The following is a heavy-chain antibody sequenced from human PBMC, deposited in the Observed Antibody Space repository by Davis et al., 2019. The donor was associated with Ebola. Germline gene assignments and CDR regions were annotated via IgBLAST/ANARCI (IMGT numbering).Heavy chain of an antibody. CDR3: AKVLYSSRPGVTDV. D-gene: IGHD3-22*01. CDR2: ISGSGGST. J-gene: IGHJ6*04. Sequence: GGSLRLSCVASGFTFSDYAMSWVRQAPGKGLEWVSGISGSGGSTYYADSVKGRFTISRDNSKNTLYLQMNSLRAEDTAVYYCAKVLYSSRPGVTDVWGKGTTVTVSS. V-gene: IGHV3-23*01. CDR1: GFTFSDYA.